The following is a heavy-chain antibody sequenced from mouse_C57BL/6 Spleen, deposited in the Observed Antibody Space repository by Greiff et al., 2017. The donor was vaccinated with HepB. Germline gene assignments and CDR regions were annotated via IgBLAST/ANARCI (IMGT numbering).Heavy chain of an antibody. CDR1: GFTFSSYG. Sequence: EVQVVESGGDLVKPGGSLKLSCAASGFTFSSYGMSWVRQTPDKRLEWVATISSGGSYTYYPDSVKGRFTISRDNAKNTLYLQMSSLKSEDTAMYYCAREDLGVYYGSSYYFDYWGQGTTLTVSS. J-gene: IGHJ2*01. D-gene: IGHD1-1*01. CDR2: ISSGGSYT. CDR3: AREDLGVYYGSSYYFDY. V-gene: IGHV5-6*01.